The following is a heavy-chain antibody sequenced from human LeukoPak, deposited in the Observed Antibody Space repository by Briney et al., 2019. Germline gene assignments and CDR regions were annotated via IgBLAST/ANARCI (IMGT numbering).Heavy chain of an antibody. V-gene: IGHV3-49*04. CDR1: EFTFDDYA. CDR3: TRAGIVATIGYGMDV. Sequence: GGSLRLSCTTSEFTFDDYALSWVRQAPGKGLEWVGLIRKMGGFGGTTEYAASVGGRFSISRDDSKSIAYLQMNSLQTEDTAVYYCTRAGIVATIGYGMDVWGQGTTVIVSS. CDR2: IRKMGGFGGTT. D-gene: IGHD5-12*01. J-gene: IGHJ6*02.